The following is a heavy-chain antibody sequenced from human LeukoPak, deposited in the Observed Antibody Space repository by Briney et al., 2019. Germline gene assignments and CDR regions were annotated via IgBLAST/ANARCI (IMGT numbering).Heavy chain of an antibody. CDR2: VSAAGGST. D-gene: IGHD3-10*01. J-gene: IGHJ4*02. Sequence: GGSLRLSCAASGFTFRSFGMSWVRQAPGKGLEWVSTVSAAGGSTYYADSVKGRFTISRDNLKNTVFLQMNSLRAEDTALYYCAKDVSAAPGYGGQGTLVTVSS. CDR3: AKDVSAAPGY. CDR1: GFTFRSFG. V-gene: IGHV3-23*01.